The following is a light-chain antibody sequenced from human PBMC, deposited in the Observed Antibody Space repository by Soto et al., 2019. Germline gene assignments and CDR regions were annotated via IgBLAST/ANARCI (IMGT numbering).Light chain of an antibody. Sequence: EIVLTQSPGILSLSPGERATLSCRASQSVNSSYLAWYQQRPGQAPRLLIYGASSRATGIPDRFSATGSGTDFTLTISRLEPEDFAVYHCQLYDSSVTFGGGTKVDIK. J-gene: IGKJ4*01. CDR3: QLYDSSVT. CDR2: GAS. V-gene: IGKV3-20*01. CDR1: QSVNSSY.